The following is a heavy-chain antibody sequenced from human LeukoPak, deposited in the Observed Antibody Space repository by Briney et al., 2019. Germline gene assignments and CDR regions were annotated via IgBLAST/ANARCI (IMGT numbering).Heavy chain of an antibody. J-gene: IGHJ4*02. V-gene: IGHV4-59*12. CDR2: IYYSGST. Sequence: SETLSLTCTVAGGSLSSYYWSWIRQPPGKGLEWIGYIYYSGSTNYNPSLKSRVTISVDTSKNQFSLKLSSVTAADTAVYYCARDRYYYDSSGYYVFDYWGQGTLVTVSS. CDR3: ARDRYYYDSSGYYVFDY. CDR1: GGSLSSYY. D-gene: IGHD3-22*01.